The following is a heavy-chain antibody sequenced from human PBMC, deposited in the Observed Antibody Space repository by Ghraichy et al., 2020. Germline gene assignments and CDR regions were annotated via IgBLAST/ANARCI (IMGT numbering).Heavy chain of an antibody. D-gene: IGHD6-19*01. Sequence: SETLSLTCTVSGGSISSYYWSWIRQPPGKGLEWIGYISYSGSTNFNPSLKSRVTISVDTSNNQLSLKLSSVTAADTAVYYCARGYSSGLRGMDVWGQGTTVTVSS. CDR3: ARGYSSGLRGMDV. V-gene: IGHV4-59*01. CDR1: GGSISSYY. J-gene: IGHJ6*02. CDR2: ISYSGST.